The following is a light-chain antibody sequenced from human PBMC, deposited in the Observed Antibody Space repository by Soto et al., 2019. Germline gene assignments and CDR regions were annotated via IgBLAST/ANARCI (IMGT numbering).Light chain of an antibody. V-gene: IGLV2-14*01. J-gene: IGLJ3*02. CDR1: SSDVGGYNY. CDR3: SSYTSSSTWV. Sequence: QSALTQPASVSGSPGKSITISCTGTSSDVGGYNYVSWYQQHPGKAPKLMIYEVSNRPSGVSNRFSGSKSGNTASLTISGLQAEDEDDYYCSSYTSSSTWVFGGGTKLTVL. CDR2: EVS.